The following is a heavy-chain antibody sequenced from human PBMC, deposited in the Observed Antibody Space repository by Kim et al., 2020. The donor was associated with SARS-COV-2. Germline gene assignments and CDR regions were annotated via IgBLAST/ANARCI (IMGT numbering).Heavy chain of an antibody. Sequence: GGSLRLSCAASGFTFSDFNMNWVRQAPGKGLQWVSYISGSSSIIYYADSVKGRFTISRDNAKNSLYLQMNSLRDEDTAVYYCATSLIRGQGTLVTVSP. CDR3: ATSLI. D-gene: IGHD2-21*01. V-gene: IGHV3-48*02. J-gene: IGHJ4*02. CDR1: GFTFSDFN. CDR2: ISGSSSII.